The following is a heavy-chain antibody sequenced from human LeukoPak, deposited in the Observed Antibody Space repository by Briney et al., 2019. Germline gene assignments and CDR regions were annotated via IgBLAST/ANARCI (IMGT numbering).Heavy chain of an antibody. V-gene: IGHV4-34*01. CDR1: GGSFSGYC. CDR2: INHSGST. CDR3: ARGRPTVTTAPPDY. Sequence: SETLSLTCAVYGGSFSGYCWSWIRQPPGKGLEWIGEINHSGSTNYNPSLKSRVTISVDTSKNQFSLKLSSVTAADTAVYYCARGRPTVTTAPPDYWGQGTLVTVSS. J-gene: IGHJ4*02. D-gene: IGHD4-11*01.